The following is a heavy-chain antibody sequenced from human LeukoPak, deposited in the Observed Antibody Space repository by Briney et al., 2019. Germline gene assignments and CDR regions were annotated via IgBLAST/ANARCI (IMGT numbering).Heavy chain of an antibody. CDR3: ARGWLQGPLNAFDI. J-gene: IGHJ3*02. CDR1: GFTFSSYS. CDR2: ISNSRSYI. V-gene: IGHV3-21*04. D-gene: IGHD5-24*01. Sequence: GGSLRLSCAASGFTFSSYSMNWVRQAPGKGLEWVSSISNSRSYIYYADSLQGRFTISRDDAKNSLYLQMNSLRVEDTAVYYCARGWLQGPLNAFDIWGQGTMVTVSS.